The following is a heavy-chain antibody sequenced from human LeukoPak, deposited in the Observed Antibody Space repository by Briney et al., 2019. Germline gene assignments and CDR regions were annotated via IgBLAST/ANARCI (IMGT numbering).Heavy chain of an antibody. CDR1: GYTFTSYD. D-gene: IGHD4-11*01. CDR3: AIGPNYSNYADF. J-gene: IGHJ4*02. Sequence: ASVTVSCKASGYTFTSYDINWVRQATGQGLEWMGWFNPNTGETGYAQKFQGRVIMTRDTSISTAYMELSSLRSEDTAVYYCAIGPNYSNYADFWGQGTLVTVSS. CDR2: FNPNTGET. V-gene: IGHV1-8*01.